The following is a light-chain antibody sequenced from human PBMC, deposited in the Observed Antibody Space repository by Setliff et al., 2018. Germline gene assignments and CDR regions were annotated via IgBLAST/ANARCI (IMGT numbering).Light chain of an antibody. CDR2: DVS. V-gene: IGLV2-14*03. CDR1: SSDVGGYNS. CDR3: SSFTTSSTLV. J-gene: IGLJ3*02. Sequence: QSALTQPASVSGSPRQSITIPCTGTSSDVGGYNSVSWYQHYPGKAPKLMIYDVSYRPSGVSNRFSGSKSGNTASLTISGLQTGDEAHYYCSSFTTSSTLVFGGGTK.